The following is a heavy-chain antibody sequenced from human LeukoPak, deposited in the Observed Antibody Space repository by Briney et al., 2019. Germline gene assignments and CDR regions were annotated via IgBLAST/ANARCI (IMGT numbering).Heavy chain of an antibody. Sequence: GGSLRLSCAASGFPFSTYWMNWIRQAPGKGLEWVANINQDGRTINYGDPVKGRFTISRDNAKNSLYLQMNGLRAEDTAVYYCARDGERGELSLYMDYWGQGTLVTVSS. CDR3: ARDGERGELSLYMDY. V-gene: IGHV3-7*01. CDR2: INQDGRTI. D-gene: IGHD3-16*02. J-gene: IGHJ4*02. CDR1: GFPFSTYW.